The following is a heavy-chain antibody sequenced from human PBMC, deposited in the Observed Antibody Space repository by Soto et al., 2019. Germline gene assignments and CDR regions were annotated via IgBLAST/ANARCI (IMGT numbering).Heavy chain of an antibody. CDR1: GYTFPAYY. V-gene: IGHV1-2*02. J-gene: IGHJ6*02. CDR2: INPNSGGT. CDR3: ARRRAHRSDYYYGMDV. Sequence: QLQLVQSGAEVKKPGASVKVSCKASGYTFPAYYMHWVRQAPGQGLEWMGWINPNSGGTYHAQNFQGRVTMTRDTSTTTAYMELASLRSDDTAVYYCARRRAHRSDYYYGMDVWGQGTTVTVS.